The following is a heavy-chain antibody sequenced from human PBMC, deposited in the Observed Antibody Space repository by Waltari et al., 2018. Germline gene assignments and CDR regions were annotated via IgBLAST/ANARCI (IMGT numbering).Heavy chain of an antibody. Sequence: EVQLLESGGGLVQPGVSLRLSCAASGFTFSSYAMSWVRQPPGKGLEWVSAISGSGGSTYYADSVKGRFTISRDNSKNTLYLQMNSLRAEDTAVYYCAKYVSALPYYYYMDVWGKGTTVTISS. CDR1: GFTFSSYA. CDR3: AKYVSALPYYYYMDV. CDR2: ISGSGGST. J-gene: IGHJ6*03. D-gene: IGHD3-10*01. V-gene: IGHV3-23*01.